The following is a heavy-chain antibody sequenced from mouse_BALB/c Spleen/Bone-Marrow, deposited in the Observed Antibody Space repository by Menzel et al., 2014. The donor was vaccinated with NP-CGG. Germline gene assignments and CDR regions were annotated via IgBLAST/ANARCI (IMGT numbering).Heavy chain of an antibody. CDR1: GLTFSSYT. Sequence: EVHLVESGGGLVKPGGSLKLSCAASGLTFSSYTMSWVRQTPEKRLEWVATISSGGSYTYYPDSVKGRFTISRDNAKNALSLQMSSLMSEDTVMYYCTRDPYYYGSSYAMDYWGQGTSVTVSS. CDR2: ISSGGSYT. V-gene: IGHV5-6-4*01. CDR3: TRDPYYYGSSYAMDY. J-gene: IGHJ4*01. D-gene: IGHD1-1*01.